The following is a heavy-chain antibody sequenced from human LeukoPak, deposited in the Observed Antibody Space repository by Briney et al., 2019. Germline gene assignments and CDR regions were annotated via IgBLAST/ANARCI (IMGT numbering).Heavy chain of an antibody. CDR1: GGSISSYY. CDR3: ARTSYDFWSGYYYYYMDV. J-gene: IGHJ6*03. CDR2: IYYSGST. V-gene: IGHV4-59*01. D-gene: IGHD3-3*01. Sequence: SETLSLTCTVSGGSISSYYRSWIRQPPGKGLEWIGYIYYSGSTNYNPSLKSRVTISVDTSKNQFSLKLSSVTAADTAVYYCARTSYDFWSGYYYYYMDVWGKGTTVTVSS.